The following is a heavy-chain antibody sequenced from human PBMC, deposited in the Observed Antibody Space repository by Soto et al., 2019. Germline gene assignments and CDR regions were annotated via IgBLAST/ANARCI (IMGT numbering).Heavy chain of an antibody. Sequence: GGSLRLSCAAFGFIFSDYAMHWVRQAPGKGLEWVAVISYGGDNKYYADSVRGRFAISRDNLKNTLDLQMNSLNPEDTAVYHCAKARHSTRWYGLEADLWGQGTLVTVSS. V-gene: IGHV3-30*09. D-gene: IGHD6-13*01. CDR1: GFIFSDYA. CDR2: ISYGGDNK. CDR3: AKARHSTRWYGLEADL. J-gene: IGHJ4*02.